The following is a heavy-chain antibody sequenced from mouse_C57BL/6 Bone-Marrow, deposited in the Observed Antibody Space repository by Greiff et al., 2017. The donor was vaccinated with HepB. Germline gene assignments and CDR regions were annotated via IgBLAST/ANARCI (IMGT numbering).Heavy chain of an antibody. Sequence: VQLQQSGPELVKPGASVKISCKASGYAFSSSWMNWVKQRPGQGLEWIGRIYPGDGDTNYNGKFKGKATLTADKSSSTAYMQLSSLTSEDSAVYFCARRGKPIYYGKGFDYWGQGTTLTVSS. J-gene: IGHJ2*01. CDR3: ARRGKPIYYGKGFDY. CDR2: IYPGDGDT. D-gene: IGHD2-1*01. CDR1: GYAFSSSW. V-gene: IGHV1-82*01.